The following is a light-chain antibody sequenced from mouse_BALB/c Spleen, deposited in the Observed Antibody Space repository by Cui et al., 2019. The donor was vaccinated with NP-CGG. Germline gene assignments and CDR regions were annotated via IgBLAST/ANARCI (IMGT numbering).Light chain of an antibody. CDR1: TGAVTTSNY. V-gene: IGLV1*01. CDR3: ALWYSNHWV. J-gene: IGLJ1*01. CDR2: GTN. Sequence: QAVVTQESAITTSPSETGTRPCRSSTGAVTTSNYANWVQEKPDHLFTGLIGGTNNRAPGVPARFSGSLIGDKAALTITGAQTEDEAIYFCALWYSNHWVFGGGTKLTVL.